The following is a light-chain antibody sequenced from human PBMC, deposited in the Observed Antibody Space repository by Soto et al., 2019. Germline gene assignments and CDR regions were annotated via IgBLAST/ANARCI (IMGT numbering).Light chain of an antibody. CDR3: QQYNDWAPA. CDR2: GAS. Sequence: TLSASPGERVTLSCRAGQSISSHLAWYQQKPGQAPRLLIYGASTRATGIPASFSGGGSGTEFTLTISSLQSEDFAVYYCQQYNDWAPAFGQGTKVDIK. CDR1: QSISSH. V-gene: IGKV3-15*01. J-gene: IGKJ1*01.